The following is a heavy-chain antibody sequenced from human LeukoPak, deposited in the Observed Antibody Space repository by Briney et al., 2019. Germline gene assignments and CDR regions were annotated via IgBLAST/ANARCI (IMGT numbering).Heavy chain of an antibody. Sequence: PGGSLRLSCAASGFTFSDYYMSWIRQAPGKGLEWVSYISSSGSTIYYADSVKGRFTISRDNAKNSLYLQMNSLRAEDTAVYYCARDYYDSSGYCSLDYWGQGTLVTVSS. V-gene: IGHV3-11*01. CDR3: ARDYYDSSGYCSLDY. J-gene: IGHJ4*02. CDR2: ISSSGSTI. D-gene: IGHD3-22*01. CDR1: GFTFSDYY.